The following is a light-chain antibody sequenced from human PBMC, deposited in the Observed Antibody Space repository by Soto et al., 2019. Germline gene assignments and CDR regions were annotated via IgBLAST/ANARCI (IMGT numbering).Light chain of an antibody. J-gene: IGLJ2*01. Sequence: QSALTQPASVSGSPGQSITISCTGTSSDVGGYNYFSWYQQHPGKAPKLMIYEVSNRPSGVSNRFSGSKSGNTSSLTISGLQAEAEADYYCSSYKSRSTPVVFGGGTKLTVL. V-gene: IGLV2-14*01. CDR3: SSYKSRSTPVV. CDR2: EVS. CDR1: SSDVGGYNY.